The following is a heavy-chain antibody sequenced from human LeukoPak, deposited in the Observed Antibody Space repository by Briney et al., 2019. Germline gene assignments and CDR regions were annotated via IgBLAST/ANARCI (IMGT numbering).Heavy chain of an antibody. CDR1: GYTFTTYG. CDR2: ISGNNGVT. Sequence: ASVKVSCTASGYTFTTYGIIWVRQAPGQGLEWMGWISGNNGVTSYAQKVQGRVAMTTDTSTRTVYMEVRGLRSDDTAMYYCARSMRGWTFDYWGQGTLVTVSS. J-gene: IGHJ4*02. CDR3: ARSMRGWTFDY. D-gene: IGHD6-19*01. V-gene: IGHV1-18*01.